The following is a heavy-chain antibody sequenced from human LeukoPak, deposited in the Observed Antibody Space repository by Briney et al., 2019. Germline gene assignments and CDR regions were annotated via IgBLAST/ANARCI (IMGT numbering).Heavy chain of an antibody. D-gene: IGHD3-10*01. Sequence: SVKVSCKASGYTFTSYGISWVRQAPGQGLEWMGGIIPIFGTANYAQKFQGRVTITADESTSTAYMELSSLRSEDTAVYYCARGGSGTYYYMDVWGKGTTVTISS. CDR1: GYTFTSYG. J-gene: IGHJ6*03. V-gene: IGHV1-69*13. CDR3: ARGGSGTYYYMDV. CDR2: IIPIFGTA.